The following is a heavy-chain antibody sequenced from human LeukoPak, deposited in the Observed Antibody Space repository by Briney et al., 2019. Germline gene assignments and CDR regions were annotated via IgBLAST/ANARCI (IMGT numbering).Heavy chain of an antibody. CDR1: GGSFTTYY. D-gene: IGHD6-6*01. CDR2: IYHTGST. CDR3: AKPRNGKYSPYWYFDL. V-gene: IGHV4-34*01. Sequence: SETLSLTCAVYGGSFTTYYWSWIRQPPGKGLEWIGDIYHTGSTTYNPSLKSRVTISIDTSKNQFSLKLMSVTAADTAVYYCAKPRNGKYSPYWYFDLWGRGTLVTVSS. J-gene: IGHJ2*01.